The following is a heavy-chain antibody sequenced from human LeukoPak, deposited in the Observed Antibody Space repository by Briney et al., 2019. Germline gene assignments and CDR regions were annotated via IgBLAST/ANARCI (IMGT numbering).Heavy chain of an antibody. CDR2: IIPIFGTA. D-gene: IGHD3-10*01. CDR3: ARGNLLWFVNQYFDY. CDR1: RGTFSSYA. J-gene: IGHJ4*02. Sequence: ASVTVSCKASRGTFSSYAISWVRQAPGQGLEWMGGIIPIFGTANYAQKFQGRVTITADKSTSTAYMELSSLRSEDTAVYYCARGNLLWFVNQYFDYWGQGTLVTVSS. V-gene: IGHV1-69*06.